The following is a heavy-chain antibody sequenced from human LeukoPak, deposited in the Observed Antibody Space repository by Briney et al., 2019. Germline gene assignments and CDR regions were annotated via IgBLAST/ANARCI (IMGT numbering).Heavy chain of an antibody. CDR3: ARDLITLGTPSWFDP. V-gene: IGHV3-21*01. J-gene: IGHJ5*02. Sequence: GGSLRLSCAASGFTFSSYSMNWVRQAPGKGLEWVSFISSSSSYIYYADSVKGRFTISRDNAKNSLYLQMNSLRAEDTAVYYCARDLITLGTPSWFDPWGQGTLVTVSS. CDR1: GFTFSSYS. D-gene: IGHD7-27*01. CDR2: ISSSSSYI.